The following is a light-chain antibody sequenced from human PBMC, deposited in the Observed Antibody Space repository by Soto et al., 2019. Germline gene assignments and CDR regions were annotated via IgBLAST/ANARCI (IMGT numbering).Light chain of an antibody. V-gene: IGKV3-11*01. CDR3: QQSSTWHTLT. Sequence: EIVLTQSPATLSLSPGERATLSCMAMQSVSSYLAWYQQKPGPAPRLLIYDASNRATGIPARFSGSGSGTDFTLTIRRLEHEDFVIHYCQQSSTWHTLTFGGGTKVEIK. J-gene: IGKJ4*01. CDR2: DAS. CDR1: QSVSSY.